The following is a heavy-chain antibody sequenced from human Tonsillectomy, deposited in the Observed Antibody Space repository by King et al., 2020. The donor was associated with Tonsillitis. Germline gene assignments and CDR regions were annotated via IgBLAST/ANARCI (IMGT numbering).Heavy chain of an antibody. D-gene: IGHD6-25*01. CDR3: AKDLAALVVGRAFDI. V-gene: IGHV3-23*04. CDR2: ISGSGDST. J-gene: IGHJ3*02. Sequence: VQLVESGGGLVQPGGSLRLSCAASGFTFSSYAMSWVRQAPGKGLEWVSAISGSGDSTYYSDSVKGRFTISRDSSKNTMSLQMNSLRAEDTAVYYWAKDLAALVVGRAFDIWGQGTMVTVSS. CDR1: GFTFSSYA.